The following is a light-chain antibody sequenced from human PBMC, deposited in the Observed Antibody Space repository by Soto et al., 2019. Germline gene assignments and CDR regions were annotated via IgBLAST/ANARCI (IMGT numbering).Light chain of an antibody. CDR1: SGDVGGYNF. V-gene: IGLV2-14*01. J-gene: IGLJ1*01. CDR2: EVR. CDR3: SSYTSSSTHYV. Sequence: QSLLTQTASVYGSPGQSITISCTGTSGDVGGYNFVSWYQQQPGKAPKLMIYEVRTRPSGVSNRFSGSKSGNTASLTISGLQAEDEADYYCSSYTSSSTHYVFGTGTKVTVL.